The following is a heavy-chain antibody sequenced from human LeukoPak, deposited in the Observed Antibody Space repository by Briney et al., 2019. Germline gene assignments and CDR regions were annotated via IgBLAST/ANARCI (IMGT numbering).Heavy chain of an antibody. CDR3: AAGPYGDYTITSDY. CDR2: IYPGDSDT. J-gene: IGHJ4*02. V-gene: IGHV5-51*01. Sequence: GESLKISCQGSGYSFTNYWIAWVRLMPGKGLEWMGIIYPGDSDTRYSPSFQGQVTISADKSISTAYLQWSSLKASDTAMYYCAAGPYGDYTITSDYWGQGTLVTVSS. D-gene: IGHD4-17*01. CDR1: GYSFTNYW.